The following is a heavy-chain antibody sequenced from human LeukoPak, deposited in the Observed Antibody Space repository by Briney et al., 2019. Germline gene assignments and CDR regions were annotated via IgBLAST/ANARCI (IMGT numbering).Heavy chain of an antibody. CDR3: AKDTAMVISYFDY. J-gene: IGHJ4*02. V-gene: IGHV3-23*01. D-gene: IGHD5-18*01. Sequence: GGSLRLSCAASGFTLSSYAMSWVRQAPGKGLEWVSAISGSGGSTYYADSVKGRFTISRDNSKNTLYLQMNSLRAEDTAVYYCAKDTAMVISYFDYWGQGTLVTVSS. CDR2: ISGSGGST. CDR1: GFTLSSYA.